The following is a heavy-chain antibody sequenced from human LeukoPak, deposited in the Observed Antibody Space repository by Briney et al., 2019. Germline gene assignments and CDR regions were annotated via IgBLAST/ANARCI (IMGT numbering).Heavy chain of an antibody. Sequence: SETLSLTCTVSGGSISSSSYYWGWIRQPPGKGLEWIGEINHSGSTNYNPSLKSRVTISVDTSKNQFSLKLSSVTAADTAVYYCARGGAARPDYFDYWGQGTLVTVSS. CDR1: GGSISSSSYY. CDR3: ARGGAARPDYFDY. J-gene: IGHJ4*02. D-gene: IGHD6-6*01. V-gene: IGHV4-39*07. CDR2: INHSGST.